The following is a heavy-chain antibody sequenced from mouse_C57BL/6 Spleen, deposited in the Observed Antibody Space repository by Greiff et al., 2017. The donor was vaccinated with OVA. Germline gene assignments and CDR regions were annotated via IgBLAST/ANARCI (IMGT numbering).Heavy chain of an antibody. D-gene: IGHD4-1*01. CDR2: INPNNGGT. Sequence: VQLQQSGPELVKPGASVKMSCKASGYTFTDYNMHWVKQSHGKSLEWIGYINPNNGGTSYNQKFKGKATLTVNKSSSTAYMERRSLTSEDSAVYYCARSGTGVALDYWGQGTTRTVSS. J-gene: IGHJ2*01. V-gene: IGHV1-22*01. CDR3: ARSGTGVALDY. CDR1: GYTFTDYN.